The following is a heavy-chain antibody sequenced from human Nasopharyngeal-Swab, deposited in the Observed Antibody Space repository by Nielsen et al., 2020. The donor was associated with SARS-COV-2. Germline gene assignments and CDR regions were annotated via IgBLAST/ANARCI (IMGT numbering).Heavy chain of an antibody. V-gene: IGHV1-3*01. CDR3: ARSGTVGATGLDY. J-gene: IGHJ4*02. CDR2: INAGTGNR. D-gene: IGHD1-26*01. CDR1: GCTFTTYA. Sequence: ASVKVSCKASGCTFTTYAIHWVRQAPGQRLEWMAWINAGTGNREYSQKFQGRVTISTDTSASTADMELGGLTSEDTAVYYCARSGTVGATGLDYWGQGTLVTVSS.